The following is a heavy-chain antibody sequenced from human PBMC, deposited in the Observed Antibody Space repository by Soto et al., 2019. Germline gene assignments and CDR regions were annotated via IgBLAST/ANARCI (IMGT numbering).Heavy chain of an antibody. V-gene: IGHV4-34*01. CDR2: INHSGST. CDR1: GGSFSGYY. CDR3: ARGPYGDYVAHKFDP. D-gene: IGHD4-17*01. J-gene: IGHJ5*02. Sequence: PSETLSLTCAVYGGSFSGYYWSWIRQPPGKGLEWIGEINHSGSTNYNPSLKSRVTISVDTSKNQFSLKLSSVTAADTAVYYCARGPYGDYVAHKFDPWGQGTLVTVSS.